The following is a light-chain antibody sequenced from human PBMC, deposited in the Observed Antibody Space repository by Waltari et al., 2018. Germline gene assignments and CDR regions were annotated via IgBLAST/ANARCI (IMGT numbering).Light chain of an antibody. V-gene: IGLV2-23*02. Sequence: QSGLAQPASASGSPGQSITITCTGTSSDVGNYNLVSWYQHRPGKPPRLLIYEVTKRAPVTSDRFSASKSGNTASLSISGLQAQEDEADYYCCSYVGLGTYVFGTGTKVTV. CDR2: EVT. CDR3: CSYVGLGTYV. CDR1: SSDVGNYNL. J-gene: IGLJ1*01.